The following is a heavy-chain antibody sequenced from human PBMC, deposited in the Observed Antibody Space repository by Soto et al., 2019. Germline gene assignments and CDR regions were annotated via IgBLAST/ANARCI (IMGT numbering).Heavy chain of an antibody. J-gene: IGHJ6*02. V-gene: IGHV3-33*01. CDR2: IWHDGSNK. D-gene: IGHD6-19*01. CDR3: ARISDISDQRTMDV. Sequence: QVQLVESGGGVVQPGRSMRLSCAASGFIFSNYGMHWVRQAPGKGLEWVAVIWHDGSNKDYVDSVKGRFTISRDNSKNPLYLQMNSLRAEDTAVYYCARISDISDQRTMDVWGQGTTVTVSS. CDR1: GFIFSNYG.